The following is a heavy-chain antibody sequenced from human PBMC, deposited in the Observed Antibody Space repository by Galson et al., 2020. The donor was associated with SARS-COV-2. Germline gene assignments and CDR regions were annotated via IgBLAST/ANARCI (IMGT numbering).Heavy chain of an antibody. CDR3: TTLAWLYADSDAFDF. D-gene: IGHD4-17*01. V-gene: IGHV3-15*01. Sequence: GESLKISCAASGFTFYNAWINWVRQAPGKGLESVGRIRSKTDGGTTDYATPVKDRFTISRDDSKNTLYLQMISLKTEDTAVYYCTTLAWLYADSDAFDFWGQGTMVTVSS. CDR1: GFTFYNAW. CDR2: IRSKTDGGTT. J-gene: IGHJ3*01.